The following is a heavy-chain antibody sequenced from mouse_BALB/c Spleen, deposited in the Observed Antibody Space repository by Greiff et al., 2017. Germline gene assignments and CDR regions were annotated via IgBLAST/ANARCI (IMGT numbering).Heavy chain of an antibody. CDR3: ATTARATFAY. CDR1: GYTFTDYN. J-gene: IGHJ3*01. Sequence: VQLKQSGPELVKPGASVKISCKASGYTFTDYNMHWVKQSHGKSLEWIGYIYPYNGGTGYNQKFKSKATLTVDNSSSTAYMELRSLTSEDSAVYYCATTARATFAYWGQGTLVTVSA. CDR2: IYPYNGGT. D-gene: IGHD3-2*01. V-gene: IGHV1S29*02.